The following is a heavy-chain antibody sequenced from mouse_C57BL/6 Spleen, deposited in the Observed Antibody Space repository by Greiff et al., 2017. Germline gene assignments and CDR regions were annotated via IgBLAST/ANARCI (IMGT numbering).Heavy chain of an antibody. Sequence: VKLQQPGAELVRPGSSVKLSCKASGYTFTSYWMYWVKQRPIQGLEWIGNIDPSDSETYYNQTFKDKATLTVDKSSSTAYMQLSSLTSEDSAVYDCAKNSAGWDGGYFDVWGTGTTVTVSS. D-gene: IGHD4-1*01. V-gene: IGHV1-52*01. J-gene: IGHJ1*03. CDR3: AKNSAGWDGGYFDV. CDR2: IDPSDSET. CDR1: GYTFTSYW.